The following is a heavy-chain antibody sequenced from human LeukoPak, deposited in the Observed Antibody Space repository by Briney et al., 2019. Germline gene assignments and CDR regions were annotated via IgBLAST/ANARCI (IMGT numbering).Heavy chain of an antibody. V-gene: IGHV3-30*18. CDR2: ISYDGSNK. CDR1: GFTFSSYG. CDR3: AKETDGVDAFDI. J-gene: IGHJ3*02. Sequence: GGSLRLSCAASGFTFSSYGIHWVRQAPGKGLEWVAVISYDGSNKYYADSVKGRFTISRDNSKNTLYLQMNSLRAEDTAVYYCAKETDGVDAFDIWGQGTMVTVSS. D-gene: IGHD2-21*02.